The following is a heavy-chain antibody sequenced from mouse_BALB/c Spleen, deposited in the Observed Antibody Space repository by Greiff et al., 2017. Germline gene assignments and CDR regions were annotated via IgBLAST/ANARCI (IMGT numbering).Heavy chain of an antibody. Sequence: QVQLQQSGAELAKPGASVKMSCKASGYTFTSYWMHWVKQRPGQGLEWIGYINPSTGYTEYNQKFKDKATLTADKSSSTAYMQLGSLTSEDSAVYYCASRDYDAFAYWGQGTLVTVSA. J-gene: IGHJ3*01. CDR1: GYTFTSYW. CDR2: INPSTGYT. CDR3: ASRDYDAFAY. D-gene: IGHD2-4*01. V-gene: IGHV1-7*01.